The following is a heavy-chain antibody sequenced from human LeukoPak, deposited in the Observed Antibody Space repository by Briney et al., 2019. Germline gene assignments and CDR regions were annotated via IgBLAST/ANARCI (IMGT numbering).Heavy chain of an antibody. D-gene: IGHD6-13*01. J-gene: IGHJ4*02. V-gene: IGHV3-74*01. CDR2: INSDGSRT. CDR3: TTTRLADAFYFDY. Sequence: PGGSLRLSCAASGFTFSSYWMHWVRQAPGKGLVWVSRINSDGSRTTYADAVKGRFTVSRDNAKNTLYLQMNSLRAEDTAVYYCTTTRLADAFYFDYWGQGTLVTASS. CDR1: GFTFSSYW.